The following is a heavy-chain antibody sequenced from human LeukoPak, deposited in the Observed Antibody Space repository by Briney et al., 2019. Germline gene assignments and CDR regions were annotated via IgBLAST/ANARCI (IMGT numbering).Heavy chain of an antibody. J-gene: IGHJ6*03. CDR2: IYTSGST. CDR3: AREVSSSLLYYYYYMDV. CDR1: GGSISRYY. V-gene: IGHV4-4*07. D-gene: IGHD6-6*01. Sequence: SETLSLTCTVSGGSISRYYWSWIRQPAGKGLEWIGRIYTSGSTNYNPSLKSRVTMSVDTSKNQFSLKLSSVTAADTAVYYCAREVSSSLLYYYYYMDVWGKGTTVTVSS.